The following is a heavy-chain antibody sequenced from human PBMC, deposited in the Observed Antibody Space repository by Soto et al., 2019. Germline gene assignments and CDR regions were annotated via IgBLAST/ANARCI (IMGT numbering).Heavy chain of an antibody. D-gene: IGHD2-15*01. V-gene: IGHV3-11*04. CDR2: ISSSGSTI. CDR3: GRAGCGSCFLDG. CDR1: GFTFSDYY. Sequence: QVQLVESGGGLVKPGGSLRLSCAASGFTFSDYYMSWIRQAPGKGLEWVSYISSSGSTIFYADSVEGRFTISRDNAKNSVYRQMTGWRARDRAVYYCGRAGCGSCFLDGWGQGPLVTVSS. J-gene: IGHJ4*02.